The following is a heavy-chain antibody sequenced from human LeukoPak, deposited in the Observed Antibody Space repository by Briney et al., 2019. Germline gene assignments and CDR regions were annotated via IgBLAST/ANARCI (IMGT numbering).Heavy chain of an antibody. CDR3: AGSDTTGYSPREWDYWYFDL. D-gene: IGHD3-9*01. CDR1: GFTFNSYG. V-gene: IGHV3-30*02. CDR2: IRHDVGNK. Sequence: PGGSLRLSCAASGFTFNSYGMHWVRQAPGKGLEWVAFIRHDVGNKHYADSVRGRFTISRDNSRNTLYLQMNSLRAEDTAVYYCAGSDTTGYSPREWDYWYFDLWGRGTLVTVSS. J-gene: IGHJ2*01.